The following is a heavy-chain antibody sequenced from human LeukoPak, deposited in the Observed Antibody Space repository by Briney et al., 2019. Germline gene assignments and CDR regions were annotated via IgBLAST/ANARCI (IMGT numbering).Heavy chain of an antibody. CDR3: AKDAILWFGELLT. CDR2: ISGSGGST. CDR1: GFTFSSHA. V-gene: IGHV3-23*01. D-gene: IGHD3-10*01. Sequence: QPGRSLRLSCAASGFTFSSHAMSWVRQAPGKGLEWVSAISGSGGSTYYADSVKGRFTISRDNSKNTLYLQMNSLRAEDTAVYYCAKDAILWFGELLTWGQGTLVTVSS. J-gene: IGHJ5*02.